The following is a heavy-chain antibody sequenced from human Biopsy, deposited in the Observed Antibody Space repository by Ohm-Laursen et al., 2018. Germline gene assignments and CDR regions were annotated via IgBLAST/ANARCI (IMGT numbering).Heavy chain of an antibody. V-gene: IGHV4-38-2*01. CDR1: GYSISSDYR. CDR2: ISKDGNT. J-gene: IGHJ4*02. D-gene: IGHD6-19*01. Sequence: SQTLSLTWVVSGYSISSDYRWGWIRQAPGKTLEWLGNISKDGNTHYNPTLRSRLIISIDTSKNQFSLMMTSVRGADTAVYFCARVGSGWAPFDKWGPGTLVTVSS. CDR3: ARVGSGWAPFDK.